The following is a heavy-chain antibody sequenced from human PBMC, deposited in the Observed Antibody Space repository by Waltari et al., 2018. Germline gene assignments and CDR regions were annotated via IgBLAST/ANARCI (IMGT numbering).Heavy chain of an antibody. Sequence: QVQLVQSGAEVKKPGASVKVSCKASGYTFTGYYMHWVRQAPGQGLEWMGRMNQNSGGTNYAQKFQGRVTMTRDTSISTAYMELSRLRSDDTAVYYCARTFEGGSCFGYWGQGPLVTVSS. CDR3: ARTFEGGSCFGY. V-gene: IGHV1-2*06. CDR1: GYTFTGYY. J-gene: IGHJ4*02. D-gene: IGHD2-15*01. CDR2: MNQNSGGT.